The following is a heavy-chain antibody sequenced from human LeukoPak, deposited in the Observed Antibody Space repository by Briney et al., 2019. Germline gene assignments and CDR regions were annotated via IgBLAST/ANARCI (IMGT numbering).Heavy chain of an antibody. V-gene: IGHV3-23*01. D-gene: IGHD2-8*02. CDR1: GFIFSSYA. CDR2: ISGSGGST. CDR3: AKLFGRTTGGYFDY. J-gene: IGHJ4*02. Sequence: GGSLRLSCAASGFIFSSYAMSWVRQAPGKGLEWVSGISGSGGSTYYADSVQGRFTISRDNSKNTLYLQMNSLRAEDTAVYYCAKLFGRTTGGYFDYWGQGTLVTVSS.